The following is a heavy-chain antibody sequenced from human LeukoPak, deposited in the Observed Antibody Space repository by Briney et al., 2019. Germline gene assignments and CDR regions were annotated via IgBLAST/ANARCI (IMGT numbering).Heavy chain of an antibody. D-gene: IGHD5-12*01. CDR2: INPNSGGT. V-gene: IGHV1-2*02. J-gene: IGHJ4*02. CDR3: ARGYSGYDWHFDY. CDR1: GYIFTGYY. Sequence: ASVKVSCKASGYIFTGYYMHWVRQAPGQGLEGMGWINPNSGGTNYAQKFQGRVTMTWDTSISTAYMELSRLRSDDTAVYYCARGYSGYDWHFDYWGQGSLVTVSS.